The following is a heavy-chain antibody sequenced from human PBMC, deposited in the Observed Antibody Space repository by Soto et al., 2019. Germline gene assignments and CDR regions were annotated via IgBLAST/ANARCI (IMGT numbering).Heavy chain of an antibody. V-gene: IGHV3-30*18. CDR3: AKDSGIAVAGIDY. CDR2: ISYDGSNK. Sequence: QVQLVESGGGVVQPGRSLRLSCAASGFTFSSYGMHWVRQAPGKGLEWVAVISYDGSNKYYADSVKGRFTISRDNSKNTLYLQMNSLRAEDTAVYYCAKDSGIAVAGIDYWGQGTLVTVSS. CDR1: GFTFSSYG. D-gene: IGHD6-19*01. J-gene: IGHJ4*02.